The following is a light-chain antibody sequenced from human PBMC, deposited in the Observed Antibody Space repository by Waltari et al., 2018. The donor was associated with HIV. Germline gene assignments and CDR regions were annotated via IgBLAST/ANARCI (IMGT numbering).Light chain of an antibody. J-gene: IGLJ1*01. CDR3: SSYTSSNTLPYV. V-gene: IGLV2-14*03. CDR2: DVS. Sequence: QSALTQPASVSGSPGQSITISCTGTSSDVGGYNYVSWYQQHPGKAPKLMIYDVSNRPSGVSNRFSGSKSGNTASLTISRLQAEDEADYYCSSYTSSNTLPYVFGTGTKVTVL. CDR1: SSDVGGYNY.